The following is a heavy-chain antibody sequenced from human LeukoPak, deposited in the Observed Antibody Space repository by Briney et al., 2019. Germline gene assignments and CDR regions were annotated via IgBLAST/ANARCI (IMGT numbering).Heavy chain of an antibody. J-gene: IGHJ4*02. CDR1: GFIFGDYN. D-gene: IGHD3-10*01. CDR3: ARGGRPDY. Sequence: GGSLRLSCAASGFIFGDYNMNWVRQAPGKGLECVANIKEDGREKYYVDSVKGRFTISRDNAKNSLYLQMSSLRAEDTAVYYCARGGRPDYWGQGTLVTVSS. V-gene: IGHV3-7*01. CDR2: IKEDGREK.